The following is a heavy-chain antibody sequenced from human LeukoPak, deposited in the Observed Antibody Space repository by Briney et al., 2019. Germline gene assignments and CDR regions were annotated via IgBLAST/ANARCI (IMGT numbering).Heavy chain of an antibody. CDR1: GFTFSTYA. J-gene: IGHJ4*02. V-gene: IGHV3-23*01. Sequence: PGGSLRLSCAASGFTFSTYAMSWVRQAPGKGLEWVSAVRGSGTDTYYADSVKGRFTISRDNSKNTLYLQMNSLRAEDTAIYYCAKTSRANSAYDSPFDYGGQGTLVTVSS. D-gene: IGHD5-12*01. CDR3: AKTSRANSAYDSPFDY. CDR2: VRGSGTDT.